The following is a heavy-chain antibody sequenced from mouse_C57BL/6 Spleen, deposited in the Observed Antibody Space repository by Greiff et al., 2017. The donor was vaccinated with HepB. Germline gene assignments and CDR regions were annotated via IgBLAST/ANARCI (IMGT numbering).Heavy chain of an antibody. CDR2: IYPGSGST. CDR1: GYTFTSYW. J-gene: IGHJ2*01. CDR3: ARGGDYYYGSSYEGY. Sequence: VQLQQPGAELVKPGASVKMSCKASGYTFTSYWITWVKQRPGKGLEWIGDIYPGSGSTNYNEKFKSKATLSVDTSSSTAYMQLSSLTSEDSAVYYCARGGDYYYGSSYEGYWGQGTTLTVSS. V-gene: IGHV1-55*01. D-gene: IGHD1-1*01.